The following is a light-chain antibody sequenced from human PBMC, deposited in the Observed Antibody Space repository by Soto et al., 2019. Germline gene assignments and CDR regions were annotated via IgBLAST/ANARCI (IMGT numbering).Light chain of an antibody. Sequence: DIQLTQSPSALSASVGDRVTITCRASQSVDNWLAWYQRRPGKAPKLLIYMASTLEVGVPSRFSGSASGTEFTLTISSLQPDDSATYYCQQYKTYSPTFCQGTKVDIK. V-gene: IGKV1-5*03. CDR3: QQYKTYSPT. CDR2: MAS. CDR1: QSVDNW. J-gene: IGKJ1*01.